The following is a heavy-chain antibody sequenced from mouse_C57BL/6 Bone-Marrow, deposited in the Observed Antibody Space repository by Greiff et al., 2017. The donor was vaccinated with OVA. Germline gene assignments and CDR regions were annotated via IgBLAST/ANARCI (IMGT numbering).Heavy chain of an antibody. CDR2: IDPENGDT. D-gene: IGHD1-1*01. V-gene: IGHV14-4*01. CDR1: GFNITDDY. CDR3: TTDGSSHYAMDY. J-gene: IGHJ4*01. Sequence: VQLQQSGAELVRPGASVKLSCTASGFNITDDYMHWVKQRPEQGLEWIGWIDPENGDTEYASKFQGKATITADTSSNTAYLQLSSLTSEDTAVYYCTTDGSSHYAMDYWGQGTSVTVSS.